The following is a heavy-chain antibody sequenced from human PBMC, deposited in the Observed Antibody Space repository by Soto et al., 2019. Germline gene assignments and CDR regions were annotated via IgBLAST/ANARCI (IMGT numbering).Heavy chain of an antibody. Sequence: GGSLRLSCAASGFTFDDYAMHWVRQAPGKGLEWVSGISWNSGSIGYADSVKGRFTISRDNAKNSLYLQMNSLRAEDTALYYCAKEALVVVAATPSYMDVWGKGTTVTVSS. V-gene: IGHV3-9*01. J-gene: IGHJ6*03. CDR1: GFTFDDYA. D-gene: IGHD2-15*01. CDR2: ISWNSGSI. CDR3: AKEALVVVAATPSYMDV.